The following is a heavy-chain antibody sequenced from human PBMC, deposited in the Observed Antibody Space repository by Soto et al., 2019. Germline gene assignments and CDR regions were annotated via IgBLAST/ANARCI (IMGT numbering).Heavy chain of an antibody. V-gene: IGHV4-61*01. D-gene: IGHD1-1*01. CDR2: IYYSGST. CDR3: ARERVREWKDARSGMDL. CDR1: GGSVSSGSYY. Sequence: SETLSLTCTVSGGSVSSGSYYWSWIRQPPGKGLEWIGYIYYSGSTNYNPSLKSRVTISVDTSKNQFSLKLSSVTAADTAVYYCARERVREWKDARSGMDLWGQGTTVTVSS. J-gene: IGHJ6*02.